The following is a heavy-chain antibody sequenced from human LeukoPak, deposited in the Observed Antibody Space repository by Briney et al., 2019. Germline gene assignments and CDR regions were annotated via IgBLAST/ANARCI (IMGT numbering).Heavy chain of an antibody. CDR1: GGAISSSDDY. J-gene: IGHJ3*02. CDR3: ARYFDWLNAFDI. Sequence: PSETLSLTCSVSGGAISSSDDYWGFVRQTPGKGLEWMGSIYYTGSSHYNPSLRSRATISVDTSKNQFSLKLSSVTAADTAVYYCARYFDWLNAFDIWGQGTMVTVSS. CDR2: IYYTGSS. V-gene: IGHV4-39*07. D-gene: IGHD3-9*01.